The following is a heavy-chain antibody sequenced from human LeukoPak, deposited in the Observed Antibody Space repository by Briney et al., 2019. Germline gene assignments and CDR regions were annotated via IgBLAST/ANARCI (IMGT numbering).Heavy chain of an antibody. CDR2: INHSRST. V-gene: IGHV4-34*01. CDR3: ARGRYSSSWYPRLYNWFDP. J-gene: IGHJ5*02. D-gene: IGHD6-13*01. Sequence: SETLSLTCAVYGGSFSGYYWSWIRQPPGKGLEWIGEINHSRSTNYNPSLKSRVTISVDTSKNQFSLKLSSVTAADTAVYYCARGRYSSSWYPRLYNWFDPWGQGTLVTVSS. CDR1: GGSFSGYY.